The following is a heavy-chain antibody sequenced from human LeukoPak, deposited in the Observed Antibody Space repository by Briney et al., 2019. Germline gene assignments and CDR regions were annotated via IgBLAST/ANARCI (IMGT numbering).Heavy chain of an antibody. D-gene: IGHD1-14*01. CDR3: ARHTYGNFDY. V-gene: IGHV4-59*01. CDR2: IYYSGST. CDR1: GGSISSYY. J-gene: IGHJ4*02. Sequence: PSETLSLTCTVSGGSISSYYWSWIRQPPGKGLEWIGYIYYSGSTNYNPSLKSRVTISVDTSKNQFSLKLSSVTAADMAVCYCARHTYGNFDYWGQGTLVTVSS.